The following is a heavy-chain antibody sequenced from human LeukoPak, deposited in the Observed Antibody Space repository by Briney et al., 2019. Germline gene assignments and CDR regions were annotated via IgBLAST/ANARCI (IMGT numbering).Heavy chain of an antibody. CDR1: GYTFTSYD. D-gene: IGHD3-9*01. Sequence: ASVKVSCKASGYTFTSYDINWVRQATGQGLEWMGWMNPNSGNTGYAQKFQGRVTMTRNTSISTAYMELSSLRSEDTAVYYCARMASRRPDILTGYYHYYGMDVWGQGTTVTVSS. CDR3: ARMASRRPDILTGYYHYYGMDV. CDR2: MNPNSGNT. V-gene: IGHV1-8*01. J-gene: IGHJ6*02.